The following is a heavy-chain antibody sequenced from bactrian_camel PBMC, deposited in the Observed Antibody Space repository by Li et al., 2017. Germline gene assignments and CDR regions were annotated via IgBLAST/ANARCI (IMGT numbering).Heavy chain of an antibody. Sequence: HVQLVESGGGSVQSGGSLRLSCPVSVSGYINTLYDMAWFRQAPEKEREGVAAIDSAGRTAYADSVKGRFTVSRDNAKNTVYLQLNSLKTEDMAMYYCTTSQSAELGEYNYWGQGTQVTVS. J-gene: IGHJ4*01. CDR1: VSGYINTLYD. D-gene: IGHD2*01. CDR3: TTSQSAELGEYNY. V-gene: IGHV3S53*01. CDR2: IDSAGRT.